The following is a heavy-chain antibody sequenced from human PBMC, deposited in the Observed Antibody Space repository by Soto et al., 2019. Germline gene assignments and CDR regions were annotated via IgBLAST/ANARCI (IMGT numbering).Heavy chain of an antibody. CDR1: GFTFSSYA. CDR2: ISGSGGST. CDR3: AKDGGAYCGGDCYFSNWFDP. V-gene: IGHV3-23*01. J-gene: IGHJ5*02. Sequence: PGGSLRLSCAASGFTFSSYAMIWVRQAPGKGLEWVSAISGSGGSTYYADSVKGRFTISRDNSKNTLYLQMNSLRAEDTAVYYCAKDGGAYCGGDCYFSNWFDPWGQGTLVTVSS. D-gene: IGHD2-21*02.